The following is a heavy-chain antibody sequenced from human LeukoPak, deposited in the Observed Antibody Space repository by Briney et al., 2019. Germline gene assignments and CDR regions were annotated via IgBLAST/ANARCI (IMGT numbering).Heavy chain of an antibody. CDR1: GGSFSGYY. CDR3: ARGYCSGGSCYFDY. V-gene: IGHV4-34*01. J-gene: IGHJ4*02. Sequence: KPSETLSLTCAVYGGSFSGYYWSWIRQPPGKGLEWIGEINHSGSTNYNPSLKSRVTISVDTSKNQFSLKLSSVTAADTAVYYCARGYCSGGSCYFDYWGQGTLVTVSS. CDR2: INHSGST. D-gene: IGHD2-15*01.